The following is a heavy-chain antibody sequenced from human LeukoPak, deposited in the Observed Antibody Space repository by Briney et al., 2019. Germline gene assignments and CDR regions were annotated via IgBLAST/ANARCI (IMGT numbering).Heavy chain of an antibody. Sequence: ASVKVSCKASGYTFTDFGISWVRQAPGQGLEWMGWISVYNGNRNYAQKFQGRVTMTRDTSTSTVYMELSSLRSEDTAVYYCARDLYGSGSYYSPLQGYSFDYWGQGTLVTVPS. CDR2: ISVYNGNR. CDR3: ARDLYGSGSYYSPLQGYSFDY. J-gene: IGHJ4*02. CDR1: GYTFTDFG. D-gene: IGHD3-10*01. V-gene: IGHV1-18*01.